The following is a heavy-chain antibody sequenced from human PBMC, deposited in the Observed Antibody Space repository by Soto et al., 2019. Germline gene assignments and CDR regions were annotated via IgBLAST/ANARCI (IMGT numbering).Heavy chain of an antibody. J-gene: IGHJ3*02. V-gene: IGHV1-69*13. CDR1: GGTFSSYA. D-gene: IGHD6-6*01. CDR2: IIPIFGTA. CDR3: ARNAQLVPDAFDI. Sequence: SVKVSCKASGGTFSSYAISWVRQAPGQGLEWMGGIIPIFGTANYAQKFQGRVTITADESTSTADMELSSLRSEDTAVYYCARNAQLVPDAFDIWGQGTMVTGSS.